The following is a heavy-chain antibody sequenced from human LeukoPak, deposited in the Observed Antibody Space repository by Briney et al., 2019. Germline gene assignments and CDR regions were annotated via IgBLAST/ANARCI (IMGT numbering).Heavy chain of an antibody. CDR2: IIPIFGTA. Sequence: ASVKVSCKASGGTFSSYAISWVRQAPGQGLEWMGGIIPIFGTANYAQKFQGRVTITADESTSTAYMELSSLGSEDTAMYYCARDRIAAAAGTTIDYWGQGTLVTVSS. D-gene: IGHD6-13*01. J-gene: IGHJ4*02. V-gene: IGHV1-69*01. CDR3: ARDRIAAAAGTTIDY. CDR1: GGTFSSYA.